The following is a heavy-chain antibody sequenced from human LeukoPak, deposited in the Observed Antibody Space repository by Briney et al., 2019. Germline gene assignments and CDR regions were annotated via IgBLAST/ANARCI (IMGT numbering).Heavy chain of an antibody. CDR3: AELGITMIGGV. CDR2: ISSSGSTI. D-gene: IGHD3-10*02. J-gene: IGHJ6*04. Sequence: GGSLRLTCAASGFTFSNYAMNWVRQAPGKGLEWVSYISSSGSTIYYADSVKGRFTISRDNAKNSLYLQMNSLRAEDTAVYYCAELGITMIGGVWGKGTTVTISS. V-gene: IGHV3-48*03. CDR1: GFTFSNYA.